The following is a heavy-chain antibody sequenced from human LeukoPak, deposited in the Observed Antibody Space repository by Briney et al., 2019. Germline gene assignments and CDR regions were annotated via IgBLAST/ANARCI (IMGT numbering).Heavy chain of an antibody. CDR3: ARVFGATGYYYMDV. CDR1: GGSISSYY. V-gene: IGHV4-59*01. J-gene: IGHJ6*03. CDR2: IYYSGST. D-gene: IGHD1-26*01. Sequence: PSETLSLTCTVSGGSISSYYWSWIRQPPGKGLEWIGYIYYSGSTNYNPSLKSRVTISVDTSKNQFSLKLSSVTAADTAVYYCARVFGATGYYYMDVWGKGTTATVSS.